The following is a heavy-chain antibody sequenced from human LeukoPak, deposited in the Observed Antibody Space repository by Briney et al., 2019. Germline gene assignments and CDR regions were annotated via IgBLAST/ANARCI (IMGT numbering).Heavy chain of an antibody. CDR2: ISSSGDRT. CDR3: VKLNYDFWSGSRDVDY. J-gene: IGHJ4*02. Sequence: GWSLRLSRSSSVFIFISYAIHWVGQAAWKGLEYLSAISSSGDRTYYADSVKGRFTISRDNSKNAQYLQMTSLRAADTAVYYCVKLNYDFWSGSRDVDYWGQGTLVTVSS. V-gene: IGHV3-64D*09. CDR1: VFIFISYA. D-gene: IGHD3-3*01.